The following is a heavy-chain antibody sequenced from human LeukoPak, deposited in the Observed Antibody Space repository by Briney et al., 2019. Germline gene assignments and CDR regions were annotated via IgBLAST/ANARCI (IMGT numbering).Heavy chain of an antibody. D-gene: IGHD2-21*02. CDR2: IIPIFDTP. J-gene: IGHJ4*02. Sequence: ASVKVSCKASGGTFSSYAISWVRQAPGQGLEWMGGIIPIFDTPNYAQKFQGRVTITADESTSTAYMELNSLRSKDTAVYYCATDRDGVVTSYWGQGTLVTVSS. CDR1: GGTFSSYA. V-gene: IGHV1-69*13. CDR3: ATDRDGVVTSY.